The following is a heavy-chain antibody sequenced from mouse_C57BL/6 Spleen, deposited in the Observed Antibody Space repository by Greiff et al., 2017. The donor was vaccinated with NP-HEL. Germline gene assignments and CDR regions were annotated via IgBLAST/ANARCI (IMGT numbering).Heavy chain of an antibody. V-gene: IGHV1-84*01. CDR2: IYPGSGNT. Sequence: QVQLQQSGPELVKPGASVKISCKASGYTFTDYYINWVKQRPGQGLVWIGWIYPGSGNTKYNEKFKGKATLTVDTSSSTAYMQLSSLTSEDSAVYFCARKEYGNCFAYWGQGTLVTVSA. CDR1: GYTFTDYY. J-gene: IGHJ3*01. D-gene: IGHD2-10*02. CDR3: ARKEYGNCFAY.